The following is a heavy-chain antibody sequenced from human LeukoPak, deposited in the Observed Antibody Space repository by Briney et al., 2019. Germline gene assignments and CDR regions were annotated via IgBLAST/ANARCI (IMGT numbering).Heavy chain of an antibody. CDR3: ARGGNSDAFDI. V-gene: IGHV3-13*04. CDR1: GFTFSSYD. Sequence: PGGSLRLSCAASGFTFSSYDMHWVRQATGKGLEWVSAIGTAGDTYYPGSVKGRFTISRENAKNSLYLQMNSLRAGDTAVYCCARGGNSDAFDIWGQGTMVTVSS. J-gene: IGHJ3*02. CDR2: IGTAGDT. D-gene: IGHD4-23*01.